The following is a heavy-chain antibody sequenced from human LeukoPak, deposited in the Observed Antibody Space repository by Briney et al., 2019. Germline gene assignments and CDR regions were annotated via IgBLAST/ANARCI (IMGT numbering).Heavy chain of an antibody. CDR3: ARESYGSSGYYPWDY. CDR2: SNPSGGST. J-gene: IGHJ4*02. D-gene: IGHD3-22*01. V-gene: IGHV1-46*03. CDR1: GYTFTSYY. Sequence: ASVKVFCKASGYTFTSYYMHWGRQAPRQGLEWMGISNPSGGSTSYAQKFQGRLTMTRDTSTSTVYMELSSLRSEDTAVYYCARESYGSSGYYPWDYWGQGTLVTVSS.